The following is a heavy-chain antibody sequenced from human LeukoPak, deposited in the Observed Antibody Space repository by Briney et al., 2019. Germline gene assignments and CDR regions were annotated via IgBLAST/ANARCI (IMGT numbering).Heavy chain of an antibody. J-gene: IGHJ3*02. Sequence: ASVKVSCKTSGYTFNTCYLHWVRQAPGQGLEWMGRINPYSGDTTFAQRFQGRVTMTRDTSISTAYMELSRLRSDDTAVYYCAREMRISRFDAFDIWGQGRMVTVSS. D-gene: IGHD2/OR15-2a*01. V-gene: IGHV1-2*06. CDR3: AREMRISRFDAFDI. CDR2: INPYSGDT. CDR1: GYTFNTCY.